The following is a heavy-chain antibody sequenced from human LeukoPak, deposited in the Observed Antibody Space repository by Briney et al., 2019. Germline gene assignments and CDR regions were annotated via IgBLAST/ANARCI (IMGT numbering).Heavy chain of an antibody. D-gene: IGHD3-22*01. V-gene: IGHV1-8*01. J-gene: IGHJ4*02. Sequence: ASVKVSCKASGYTFTSYDINWVRQATGQGLEWMGWMNPNSGNTGYAQKFQGRVTMTRNTSINTAYMELSSLRSEDTAVYYCARGRYYDSSGKFDYWGQGTLVTVSS. CDR1: GYTFTSYD. CDR2: MNPNSGNT. CDR3: ARGRYYDSSGKFDY.